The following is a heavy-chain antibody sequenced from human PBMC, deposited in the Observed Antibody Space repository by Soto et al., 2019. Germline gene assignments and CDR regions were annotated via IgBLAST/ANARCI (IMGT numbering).Heavy chain of an antibody. CDR3: AKDLGIVVVPAALDAFDI. CDR2: ISYDGSNK. D-gene: IGHD2-2*01. Sequence: PGGSLRLCCAACGFTVSSSGMHVVRQAPGKGLEWVAVISYDGSNKYYADSVKGRFTISRDNSKNTLYLQMNSLRAEDTAVYYCAKDLGIVVVPAALDAFDIWGQGTMVTVSS. CDR1: GFTVSSSG. J-gene: IGHJ3*02. V-gene: IGHV3-30*18.